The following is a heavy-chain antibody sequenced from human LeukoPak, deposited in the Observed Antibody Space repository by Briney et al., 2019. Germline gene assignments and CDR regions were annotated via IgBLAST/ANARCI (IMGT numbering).Heavy chain of an antibody. V-gene: IGHV4-4*07. Sequence: SETLSLTCTVSDGSISGHYWNWIRHPAGKGLEWIGRIYSSGSTIYNPSLKSRVTMSVDTSKNQFSLKKSSGTAADTPVYYCERRGFEDTTTTGENFFNYWGQGTLVTVSS. CDR1: DGSISGHY. D-gene: IGHD1-1*01. J-gene: IGHJ4*02. CDR2: IYSSGST. CDR3: ERRGFEDTTTTGENFFNY.